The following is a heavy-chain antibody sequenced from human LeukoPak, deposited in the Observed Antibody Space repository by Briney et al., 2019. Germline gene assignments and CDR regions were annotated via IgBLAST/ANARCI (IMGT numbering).Heavy chain of an antibody. CDR3: ARDPGGGYSSSWVDY. CDR2: ISSSSSTI. CDR1: GFTFSSYS. Sequence: GGSLRLSCAASGFTFSSYSMNWVRQAPGKGLEWVSYISSSSSTIYYADSVKGRFTISRDNAKNSLYLQMNSLRAEDTAVYYCARDPGGGYSSSWVDYWGQGTLVTVSS. D-gene: IGHD6-13*01. J-gene: IGHJ4*02. V-gene: IGHV3-48*04.